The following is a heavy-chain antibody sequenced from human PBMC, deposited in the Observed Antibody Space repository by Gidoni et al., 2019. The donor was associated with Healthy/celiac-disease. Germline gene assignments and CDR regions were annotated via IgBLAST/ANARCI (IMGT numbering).Heavy chain of an antibody. Sequence: QITLKESGPPLVKPTQTLTLTCPFSGFSLSTSGVGVGWIRQPPGKALEWLALIYWDDDKRYSPSLKSRLTITKDTSKNQVVLTRTNRDPVDTATYYCAHRRGLLWFRETDWFDPWGQGTLVTVSS. D-gene: IGHD3-10*01. CDR3: AHRRGLLWFRETDWFDP. V-gene: IGHV2-5*02. CDR2: IYWDDDK. J-gene: IGHJ5*02. CDR1: GFSLSTSGVG.